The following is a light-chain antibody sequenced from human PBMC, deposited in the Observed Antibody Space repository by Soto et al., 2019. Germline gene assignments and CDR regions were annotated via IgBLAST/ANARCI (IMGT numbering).Light chain of an antibody. J-gene: IGLJ3*02. Sequence: QYVLTQPPSVSGAPGQRVTISCTGSSSNIGAGYDVHWYQQLPGTAPKLLIYGNSNRPSGVPDRFSGSKSGTSASLAITGLQAEDEADYDCQSYDSSLSGSVFGGGTKLTVL. CDR1: SSNIGAGYD. CDR2: GNS. CDR3: QSYDSSLSGSV. V-gene: IGLV1-40*01.